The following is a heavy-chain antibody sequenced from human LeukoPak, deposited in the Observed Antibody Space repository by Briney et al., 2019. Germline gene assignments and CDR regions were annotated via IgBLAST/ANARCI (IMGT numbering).Heavy chain of an antibody. CDR3: ASRSDFWSGYWAFDN. Sequence: GGSLRLSCAASGPSFNSYTMNWVRQAPGKGLEWVSSISQTGHYTDYADSVKGRFTISRDNAENSVYLQMNSLRVDDTAVYYCASRSDFWSGYWAFDNWGQGALVTVSS. V-gene: IGHV3-21*01. J-gene: IGHJ4*02. D-gene: IGHD3-3*01. CDR2: ISQTGHYT. CDR1: GPSFNSYT.